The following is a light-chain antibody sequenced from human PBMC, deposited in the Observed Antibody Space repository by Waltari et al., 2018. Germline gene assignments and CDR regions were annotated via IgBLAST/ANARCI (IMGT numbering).Light chain of an antibody. CDR3: QQRTTWPSIT. CDR2: DAS. V-gene: IGKV3-11*01. Sequence: EIVLTQSLATLSLSPGERGTLSCRASQSVNTNLAWYQQKPGQAPRLLIYDASNRATGIPARFSGSGSGTDFTLTISSLEREDFAVYYCQQRTTWPSITFGQGTRLEIK. CDR1: QSVNTN. J-gene: IGKJ5*01.